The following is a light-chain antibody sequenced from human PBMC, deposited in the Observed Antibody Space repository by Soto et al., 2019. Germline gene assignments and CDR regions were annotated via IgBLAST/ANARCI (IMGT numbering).Light chain of an antibody. CDR1: QDISDY. V-gene: IGKV1-27*01. J-gene: IGKJ5*01. CDR3: QQLNSYPIT. CDR2: AAS. Sequence: DIKMTQSPSSLSASVGDRVTITCRASQDISDYLAWYQQKPGQVPKLLISAASTLQSGVPSRFRGSASGTDFTLTISSLQPEDFATYYCQQLNSYPITFGQGTRLEIK.